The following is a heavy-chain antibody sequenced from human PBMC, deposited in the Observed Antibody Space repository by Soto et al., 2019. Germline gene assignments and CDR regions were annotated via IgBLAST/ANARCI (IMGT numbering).Heavy chain of an antibody. CDR2: ISSGSRYT. V-gene: IGHV3-11*05. J-gene: IGHJ4*02. CDR3: ARGGDILTGYYTLDY. D-gene: IGHD3-9*01. CDR1: GFTFSDYY. Sequence: QVQLVESGGGLVKPGGSLRLSCAASGFTFSDYYMNWIRQAPGKGLEWVSYISSGSRYTTYADSVKGRLTISRDNAKNSLYLQMNSLRAEDTAVYYCARGGDILTGYYTLDYWGQGTLVTVSS.